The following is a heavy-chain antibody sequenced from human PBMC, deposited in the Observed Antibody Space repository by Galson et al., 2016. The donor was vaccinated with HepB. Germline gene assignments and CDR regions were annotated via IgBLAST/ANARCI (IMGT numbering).Heavy chain of an antibody. J-gene: IGHJ4*02. CDR1: GFTFSSYS. CDR2: ISGSGSHI. CDR3: ARDFYGGNHQATFGN. V-gene: IGHV3-21*01. D-gene: IGHD4-23*01. Sequence: SLRLSCAASGFTFSSYSLNWVRQAPGQGLEWVSSISGSGSHIYYADSLGGRVTTSRDNAGNSLFLQMKSLRVEDTAVYFCARDFYGGNHQATFGNWGQGTLFILS.